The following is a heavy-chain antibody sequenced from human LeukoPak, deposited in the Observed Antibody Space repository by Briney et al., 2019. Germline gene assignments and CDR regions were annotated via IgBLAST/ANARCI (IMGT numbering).Heavy chain of an antibody. CDR3: ARVCAESSGVWWLRSNTGAFDI. V-gene: IGHV1-2*02. CDR1: GYTFTGYY. J-gene: IGHJ3*02. CDR2: INPNGGGT. Sequence: GASVKVSCKASGYTFTGYYMHWVRQAPGQGLEWMGWINPNGGGTNYAQKFQGRVTMTRDTSISTAYMELSRLRSDDTAVYYCARVCAESSGVWWLRSNTGAFDIWGQGTMVTVSS. D-gene: IGHD5-12*01.